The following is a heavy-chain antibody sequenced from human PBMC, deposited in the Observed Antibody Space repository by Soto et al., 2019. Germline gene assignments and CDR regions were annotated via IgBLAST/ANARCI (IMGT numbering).Heavy chain of an antibody. CDR2: IVVGSGNA. J-gene: IGHJ6*02. Sequence: ASVKVSCKASGFTFTSSAVQWVRQARGQRLEWIGWIVVGSGNANYAQKFQERVTITRDMSTSTAYMELSSLRSEDTAVYYCAAASKSYYDFWSGYPKHYYYGMDVWGQGTTVTVSS. V-gene: IGHV1-58*01. CDR1: GFTFTSSA. D-gene: IGHD3-3*01. CDR3: AAASKSYYDFWSGYPKHYYYGMDV.